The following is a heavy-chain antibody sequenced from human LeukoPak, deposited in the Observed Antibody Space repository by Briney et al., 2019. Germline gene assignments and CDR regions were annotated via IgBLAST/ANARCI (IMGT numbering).Heavy chain of an antibody. D-gene: IGHD6-6*01. V-gene: IGHV1-8*02. Sequence: ASVKVSCKASGYTFTSYGISWVRQAPGQGLEWMGWMNPNSGNTGYAQKFQGRVTMTRNTSISTAYMELSSLRSEDTAVYYCARGGGSSSSFDYWGQGTLVTVSS. J-gene: IGHJ4*02. CDR1: GYTFTSYG. CDR2: MNPNSGNT. CDR3: ARGGGSSSSFDY.